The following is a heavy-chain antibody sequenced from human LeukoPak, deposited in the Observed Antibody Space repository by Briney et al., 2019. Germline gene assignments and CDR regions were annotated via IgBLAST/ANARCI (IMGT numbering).Heavy chain of an antibody. Sequence: GGSLRLSCAASGFSFISYAMSWVRQAPGEGLEWVSVVSGYGGDTYYADAVKGRFTASRDNSKNTLYLQMNNLRAEDTAVYYCAKAQGYFDHWGQGAQVTVSS. V-gene: IGHV3-23*01. CDR3: AKAQGYFDH. CDR2: VSGYGGDT. CDR1: GFSFISYA. J-gene: IGHJ4*02.